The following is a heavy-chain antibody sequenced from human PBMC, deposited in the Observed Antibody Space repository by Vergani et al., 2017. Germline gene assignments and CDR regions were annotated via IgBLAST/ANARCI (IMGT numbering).Heavy chain of an antibody. CDR1: GYNFNDHY. Sequence: QVQLVQSGADVKKPGASVRVSCKASGYNFNDHYIHWVRQAPGQRLEWMGWINPDTGGTDYAQTFRGRVIVSRDTSINTSYMEISSLRSDDPAVYFCVRYASTDIWLRPRFDSWGQGTLVTVSS. D-gene: IGHD3-16*01. CDR2: INPDTGGT. V-gene: IGHV1-2*02. J-gene: IGHJ4*02. CDR3: VRYASTDIWLRPRFDS.